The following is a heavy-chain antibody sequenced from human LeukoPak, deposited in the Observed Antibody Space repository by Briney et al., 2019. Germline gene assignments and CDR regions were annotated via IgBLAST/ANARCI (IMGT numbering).Heavy chain of an antibody. V-gene: IGHV3-53*01. CDR3: ARRAGEYSHPYDY. CDR2: IYSGGNT. CDR1: GFTFSDYY. Sequence: GGSLRLSCAASGFTFSDYYMSWIRQAPGKGLEWVSFIYSGGNTHYSDSVTGRFTISRDNSKNTLYLQMNSLRAEDTAIYYCARRAGEYSHPYDYWGQGTLVTVSS. D-gene: IGHD2-15*01. J-gene: IGHJ4*02.